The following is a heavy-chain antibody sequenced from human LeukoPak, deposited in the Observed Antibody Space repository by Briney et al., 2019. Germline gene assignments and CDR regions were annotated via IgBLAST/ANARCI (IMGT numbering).Heavy chain of an antibody. CDR2: IDTSGST. J-gene: IGHJ2*01. CDR3: ASVIEQRNWCFDL. CDR1: GGSISSRNYL. D-gene: IGHD2-21*01. Sequence: SQTLSLTCTVSGGSISSRNYLWTWIRQPAGKGLEWIGHIDTSGSTKYNPSLKTRVTISVDTSKKQFSLKLRSVTAADTAVYECASVIEQRNWCFDLWGRGTLVTVSS. V-gene: IGHV4-61*09.